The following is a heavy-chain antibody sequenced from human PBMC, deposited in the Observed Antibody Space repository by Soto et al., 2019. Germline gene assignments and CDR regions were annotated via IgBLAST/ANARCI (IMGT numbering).Heavy chain of an antibody. CDR2: IYYSGST. J-gene: IGHJ6*04. CDR1: GGSISSYY. Sequence: PSETLSLTCTVSGGSISSYYWSWIRQPPGKGLEWIGYIYYSGSTNYNPYLKSRITISEDTSKNQFSLKLSSVTAADTAVYYCARQTYLDVWGKGTTVTVSS. CDR3: ARQTYLDV. V-gene: IGHV4-59*01. D-gene: IGHD3-16*01.